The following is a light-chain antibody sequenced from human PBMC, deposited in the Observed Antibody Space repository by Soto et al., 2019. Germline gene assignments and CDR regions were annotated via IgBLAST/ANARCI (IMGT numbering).Light chain of an antibody. CDR3: GTWDDSLTTWM. V-gene: IGLV1-47*01. Sequence: QSVLTQPPSASGTPGQRVTISCSGCTANIGSNYVNWYQQLPGAAPKLLIYKNDKRPSGVPDRFSASRSASSASLAISGLRSDDEAEYFCGTWDDSLTTWMFGGGTKLTVL. J-gene: IGLJ3*02. CDR1: TANIGSNY. CDR2: KND.